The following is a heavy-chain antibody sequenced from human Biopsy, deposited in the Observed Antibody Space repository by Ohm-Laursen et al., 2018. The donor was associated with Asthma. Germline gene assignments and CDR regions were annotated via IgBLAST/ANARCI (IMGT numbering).Heavy chain of an antibody. Sequence: ASVKVSCKASGYTFTHYAIHWLRQAPGQRPEWIWWINAGNGKLEYSGKFQGRVTITRDTSATTAYMELSSLTSGDTAVYYCARDGNWCRLRNCSPPGYWFDPWGQGTLVTVSS. J-gene: IGHJ5*02. V-gene: IGHV1-3*01. CDR2: INAGNGKL. CDR3: ARDGNWCRLRNCSPPGYWFDP. D-gene: IGHD2-8*02. CDR1: GYTFTHYA.